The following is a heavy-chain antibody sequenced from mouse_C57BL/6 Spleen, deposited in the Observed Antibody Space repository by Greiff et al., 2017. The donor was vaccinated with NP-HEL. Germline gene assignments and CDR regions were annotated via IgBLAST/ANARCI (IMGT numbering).Heavy chain of an antibody. Sequence: QVQLQQPGAELVMPGASVKLSCKASGYTFTSYWMHWVKQRPGQGLEWIGEIDPSDSYTNYNQKFKGKSTLTVDKSSSTAYMQLSSLTSEDSAGYYCARWETTVVARYFDVWGTGTTVTVSS. CDR1: GYTFTSYW. CDR2: IDPSDSYT. D-gene: IGHD1-1*01. CDR3: ARWETTVVARYFDV. V-gene: IGHV1-69*01. J-gene: IGHJ1*03.